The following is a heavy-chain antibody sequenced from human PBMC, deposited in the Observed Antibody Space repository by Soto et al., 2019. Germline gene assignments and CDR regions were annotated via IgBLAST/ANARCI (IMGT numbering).Heavy chain of an antibody. J-gene: IGHJ6*02. CDR3: AKAWGGEIYDYFYAMDV. CDR2: IIPLFGTT. CDR1: GGYFNNRQTLNSYP. D-gene: IGHD3-16*01. V-gene: IGHV1-69*06. Sequence: QVQVVQSGAEVKRPGSSVNVSCKASGGYFNNRQTLNSYPISWVRQAPGQGLEWMGGIIPLFGTTNYAQRFERRATITADKATSRTYMELNTVASDDKAVYYCAKAWGGEIYDYFYAMDVWGQWTTVTVSS.